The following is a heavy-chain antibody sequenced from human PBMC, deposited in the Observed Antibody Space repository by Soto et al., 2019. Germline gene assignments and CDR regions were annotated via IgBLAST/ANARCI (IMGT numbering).Heavy chain of an antibody. J-gene: IGHJ3*02. CDR3: ASWRLQEHAYDI. CDR2: VYDTDGT. D-gene: IGHD5-12*01. CDR1: GLTFSGKTY. Sequence: DVQLVESGGGLIQPGGSLRLSCAAFGLTFSGKTYMSWVHPAPGKGLEWVSGVYDTDGTYYADSVKGRFTSSRDSSKTSVYLQMNSLRPDDTAVYYCASWRLQEHAYDIWGLGTTFTVSS. V-gene: IGHV3-53*01.